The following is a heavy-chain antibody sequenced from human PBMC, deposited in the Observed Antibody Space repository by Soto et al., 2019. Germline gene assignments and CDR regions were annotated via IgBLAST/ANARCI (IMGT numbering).Heavy chain of an antibody. V-gene: IGHV4-39*01. Sequence: SETLSLTCTVSGGSISSSSYYWGWIRQPPGKGLEWIGSIYYSGSTYYNPSLKSRVTISVDTSRNQFSLKLSSVTAADTAVYYCARRSDTYYDSWSGYGPFDYWGQGTLVTVSS. CDR1: GGSISSSSYY. CDR3: ARRSDTYYDSWSGYGPFDY. J-gene: IGHJ4*02. D-gene: IGHD3-3*01. CDR2: IYYSGST.